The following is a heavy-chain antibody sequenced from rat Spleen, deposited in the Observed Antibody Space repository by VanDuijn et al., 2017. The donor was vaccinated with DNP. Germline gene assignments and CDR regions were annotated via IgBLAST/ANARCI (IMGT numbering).Heavy chain of an antibody. Sequence: EVQLVESGGGLVQPGRSLKLSCAASGFTFSNYGMAWVRQTPTKGLEWVASISDSGGFTCYRDSVKGRFTISRDNAKSTLYLQMDSLRSEDTATYYCARTRNYDGSYYFDYWGQGVMVTVSS. CDR3: ARTRNYDGSYYFDY. CDR1: GFTFSNYG. D-gene: IGHD1-12*02. V-gene: IGHV5S13*01. J-gene: IGHJ2*01. CDR2: ISDSGGFT.